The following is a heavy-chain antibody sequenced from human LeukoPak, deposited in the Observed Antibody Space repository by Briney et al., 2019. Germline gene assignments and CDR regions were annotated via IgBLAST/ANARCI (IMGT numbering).Heavy chain of an antibody. CDR2: INTDGSST. Sequence: GGSLRLSCAASGFTFSNYWMHWVRQAPGKGLVWVSRINTDGSSTNYADSVKGRFTISRDNPKNTLYLQMNSLRGEDTAVYYCASTTMAIPGDYWGQGTLVTVSS. D-gene: IGHD5-18*01. CDR3: ASTTMAIPGDY. V-gene: IGHV3-74*01. CDR1: GFTFSNYW. J-gene: IGHJ4*02.